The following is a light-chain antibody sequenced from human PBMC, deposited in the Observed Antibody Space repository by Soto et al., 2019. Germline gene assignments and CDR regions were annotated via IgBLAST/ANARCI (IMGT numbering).Light chain of an antibody. Sequence: QSVLTQPPSASGTPGQRVTISCSGSSSNIGSNPVSWYQQVPGTAPKILIHTNDQRPSGVPDRFSASKSGTSASLAISGLQTEDEADYYCLSWDDSLSGRVFGGGTKLTVL. CDR2: TND. CDR1: SSNIGSNP. J-gene: IGLJ3*02. V-gene: IGLV1-44*01. CDR3: LSWDDSLSGRV.